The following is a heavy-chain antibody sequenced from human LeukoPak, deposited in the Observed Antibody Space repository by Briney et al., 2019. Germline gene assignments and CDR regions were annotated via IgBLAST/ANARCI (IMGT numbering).Heavy chain of an antibody. V-gene: IGHV3-7*01. D-gene: IGHD2-8*01. CDR2: INQGGGTR. CDR1: GFTLSNTW. J-gene: IGHJ4*02. Sequence: GGSLRLSCAASGFTLSNTWMAWVRQAPGKGLEWVANINQGGGTRQHADSVRGRFTISRDNAKNSLYLEMNSLRAEDTCLYHCAGGMKGNLDYWGQRNLVTVS. CDR3: AGGMKGNLDY.